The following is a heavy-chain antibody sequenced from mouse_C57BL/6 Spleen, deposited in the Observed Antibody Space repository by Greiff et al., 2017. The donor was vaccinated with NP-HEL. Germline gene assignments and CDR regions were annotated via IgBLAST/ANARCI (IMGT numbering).Heavy chain of an antibody. D-gene: IGHD1-1*01. CDR3: ARWPYYGSSYDYAMDY. J-gene: IGHJ4*01. CDR1: GYAFSSYW. Sequence: QVQLQQSGAELVKPGASVKISCKASGYAFSSYWMNWVKQRPGKGLEWIGQIYPGDGDTNYNGKFKGKATLTADKSSSTAYMQLSSLTSEDSAVYFCARWPYYGSSYDYAMDYWGQGTSVTVSS. CDR2: IYPGDGDT. V-gene: IGHV1-80*01.